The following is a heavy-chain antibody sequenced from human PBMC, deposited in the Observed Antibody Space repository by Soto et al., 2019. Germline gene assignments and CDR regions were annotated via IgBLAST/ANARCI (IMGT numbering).Heavy chain of an antibody. CDR2: IIPLFDAT. CDR3: ARDRSSSWYNGTFYFDS. V-gene: IGHV1-69*06. Sequence: QVQLVQSGAEVRKPGSSVKVSCKASGGTFTTYDISWVRQAPGQGLEWMGGIIPLFDATKYAQKFQGRVTITTDKSTGTAYMELSSLRSEDTAMYYCARDRSSSWYNGTFYFDSWGHGTLVTASS. J-gene: IGHJ4*01. CDR1: GGTFTTYD. D-gene: IGHD6-19*01.